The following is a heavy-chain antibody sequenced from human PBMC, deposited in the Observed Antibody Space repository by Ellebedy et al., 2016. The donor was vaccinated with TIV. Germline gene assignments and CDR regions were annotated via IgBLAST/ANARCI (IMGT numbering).Heavy chain of an antibody. Sequence: GESLKISCAASGFTFSSYGMHWVRQAPGKGLEWVAVIWYDGSNKYYADSVKGRFTISRDNSENTLYLQMNSLRAEDTAVYYCARVRHYNRGDNWFDSWGQGTLVTVSS. J-gene: IGHJ5*01. V-gene: IGHV3-33*01. CDR3: ARVRHYNRGDNWFDS. D-gene: IGHD1-1*01. CDR2: IWYDGSNK. CDR1: GFTFSSYG.